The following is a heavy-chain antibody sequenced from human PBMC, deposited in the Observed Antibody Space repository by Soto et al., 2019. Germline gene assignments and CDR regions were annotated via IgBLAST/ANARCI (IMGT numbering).Heavy chain of an antibody. D-gene: IGHD6-6*01. J-gene: IGHJ5*02. CDR1: GFTVSSNY. CDR2: IYSGGST. Sequence: EVQLVESGGGLIQPGGSLRLSCAASGFTVSSNYMSWVRQAPGKGLEWVSVIYSGGSTYYADSVKGRFTISRDNSKNTLYLQMHSLRAEDTAVYYCAREGYSSSSAAWFDPWGQGTLVTVSS. V-gene: IGHV3-53*01. CDR3: AREGYSSSSAAWFDP.